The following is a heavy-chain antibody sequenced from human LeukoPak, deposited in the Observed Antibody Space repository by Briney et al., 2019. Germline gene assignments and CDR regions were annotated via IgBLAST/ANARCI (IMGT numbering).Heavy chain of an antibody. CDR2: IRQDGSQK. D-gene: IGHD4-17*01. V-gene: IGHV3-7*01. Sequence: GGSLRLSCAASGFTFSSYWMSWVRQAPGKGLEWVATIRQDGSQKYYADSVKGRFTISRDNAKNSLYLQMNSLRAEDTAVYYCARDPPTATGAMDVWGKGTTVTVSS. CDR1: GFTFSSYW. J-gene: IGHJ6*03. CDR3: ARDPPTATGAMDV.